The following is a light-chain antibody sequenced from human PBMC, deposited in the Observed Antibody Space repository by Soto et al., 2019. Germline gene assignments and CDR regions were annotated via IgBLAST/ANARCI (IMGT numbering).Light chain of an antibody. CDR2: GAS. V-gene: IGKV3-15*01. CDR1: QGVSRK. J-gene: IGKJ4*01. Sequence: DIVMPQSPATLSVAPGERVTFSCRASQGVSRKLAWYQHKPGQAPRLLISGASTGATDIPARFSGSGSGTEFTLTISSLQSEDCAIYYCHQYHTWPITFGGGTKVEIK. CDR3: HQYHTWPIT.